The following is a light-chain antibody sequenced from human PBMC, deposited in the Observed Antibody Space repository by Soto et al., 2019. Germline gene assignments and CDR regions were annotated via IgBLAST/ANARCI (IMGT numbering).Light chain of an antibody. V-gene: IGKV3-11*01. CDR1: QSVSSY. J-gene: IGKJ5*01. CDR2: DAS. CDR3: QQRSNWPPST. Sequence: QSPATLSLSPGERATLSCRASQSVSSYLAWYQQKPGQAPRLLIYDASNRATGIPARFSGSGSGTDFTLTISSLEPEDFAVYYCQQRSNWPPSTFGQGTGLEIK.